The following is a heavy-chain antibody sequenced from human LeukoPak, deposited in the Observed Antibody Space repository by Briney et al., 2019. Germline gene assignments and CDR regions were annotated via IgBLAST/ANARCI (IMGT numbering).Heavy chain of an antibody. J-gene: IGHJ4*02. CDR2: INPNSGGT. D-gene: IGHD4-23*01. CDR3: ASNYGGNSGFDY. Sequence: ASVKVSCKASGYTFTGYYMHWVRQAPGQGLDWMGRINPNSGGTNYAQKFQGRVTITADESTSTAYMELSSLRSEDTAVYYCASNYGGNSGFDYWGQGTLVTVSS. V-gene: IGHV1-2*06. CDR1: GYTFTGYY.